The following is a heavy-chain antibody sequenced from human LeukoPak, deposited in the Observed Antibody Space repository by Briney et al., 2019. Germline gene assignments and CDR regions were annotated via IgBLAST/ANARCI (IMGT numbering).Heavy chain of an antibody. CDR2: IYYSGST. J-gene: IGHJ2*01. V-gene: IGHV4-59*08. CDR3: ARHKGSRYSSGWYQKGGAWYFDL. D-gene: IGHD6-19*01. Sequence: SETLSLTCTVSGGSISSYYWSWIRQPPGKGLEWIGYIYYSGSTNYNPSLKSRVTISVDTSKNQFSLNLSSVTAADTAVYYCARHKGSRYSSGWYQKGGAWYFDLWGRGTLVTVSS. CDR1: GGSISSYY.